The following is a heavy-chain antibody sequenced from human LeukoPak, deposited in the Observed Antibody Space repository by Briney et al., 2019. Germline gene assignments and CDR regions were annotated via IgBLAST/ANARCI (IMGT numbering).Heavy chain of an antibody. Sequence: GGSLRLSXAASGFTFSSYAMSWVRQAPGKGLEWVSAISGSGGSTYYADSVKGRFTISRDNSKNTLYLQMNSLRAEDTAVYYCAKDPEGYCSSTSCWYWGQGTLVTVSS. J-gene: IGHJ4*02. CDR3: AKDPEGYCSSTSCWY. D-gene: IGHD2-2*01. CDR2: ISGSGGST. V-gene: IGHV3-23*01. CDR1: GFTFSSYA.